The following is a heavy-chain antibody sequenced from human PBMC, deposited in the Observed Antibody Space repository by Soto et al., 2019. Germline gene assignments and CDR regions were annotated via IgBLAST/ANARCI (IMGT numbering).Heavy chain of an antibody. CDR2: INTDGSTT. D-gene: IGHD2-15*01. CDR1: GFTFSNYW. CDR3: ARGRVAAGYSYYYGMDV. Sequence: EVQLVESGGGLVQPGGSLRLSCAASGFTFSNYWMHWVRQAPGKGLVWVSRINTDGSTTSYADSVKGRFTISRYNAKNTLYLQMSSLRAEDTAVYYCARGRVAAGYSYYYGMDVWGQGTTVTVSS. J-gene: IGHJ6*02. V-gene: IGHV3-74*01.